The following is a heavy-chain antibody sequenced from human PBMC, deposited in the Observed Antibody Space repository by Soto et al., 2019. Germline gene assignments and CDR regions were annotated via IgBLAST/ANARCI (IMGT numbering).Heavy chain of an antibody. CDR2: ISSGTNYI. CDR3: ARDSPLINMIADYYYYYGMDV. J-gene: IGHJ6*02. V-gene: IGHV3-21*01. D-gene: IGHD3-22*01. Sequence: GGSLRLSYAASGFTFSSYTMDWGRQAPGKGLEWVSSISSGTNYIYYADSVKGRFTISRDNAKKSLFLQMNSLRAEDTAVYYCARDSPLINMIADYYYYYGMDVWGQGTTVTVS. CDR1: GFTFSSYT.